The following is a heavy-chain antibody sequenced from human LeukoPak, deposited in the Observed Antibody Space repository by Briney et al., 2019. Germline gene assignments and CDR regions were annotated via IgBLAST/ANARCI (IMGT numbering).Heavy chain of an antibody. V-gene: IGHV4-38-2*02. Sequence: PSETLSLTCTVSGYSISMVYSGAWIRQPPGRGRAWIGRIYHSGSTYYNPSLKIRVTISVDTSKNQFSLKLSSVTAADTAVYYCARAVTIFGVARRGWFDPWGQGTLVTVSS. D-gene: IGHD3-3*01. J-gene: IGHJ5*02. CDR3: ARAVTIFGVARRGWFDP. CDR2: IYHSGST. CDR1: GYSISMVYS.